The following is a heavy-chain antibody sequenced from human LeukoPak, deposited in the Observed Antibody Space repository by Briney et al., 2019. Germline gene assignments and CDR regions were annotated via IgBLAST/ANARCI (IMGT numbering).Heavy chain of an antibody. CDR1: GFSFSDYA. Sequence: GGSLKLSCAASGFSFSDYAMSWVRQAPGKGLEWVSAITGPGEGTWYADSVQGRFTTSRDNSKNTLYLQMNSLRAEDTAVYFCAKRMYGWYQIDYWGQGTLVTVSS. CDR3: AKRMYGWYQIDY. J-gene: IGHJ4*02. CDR2: ITGPGEGT. V-gene: IGHV3-23*01. D-gene: IGHD6-19*01.